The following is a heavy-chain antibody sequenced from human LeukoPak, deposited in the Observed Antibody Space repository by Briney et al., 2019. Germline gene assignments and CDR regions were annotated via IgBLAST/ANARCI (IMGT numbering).Heavy chain of an antibody. D-gene: IGHD2-15*01. Sequence: PGGSLRLSCAASGFTFSSYAMSWVRQAPGKGLEWVSAISGSGGSTYYADSVKGRFTISRDNSKNTLYLQMNSLRAEDTAVYYCAKDSCSGGSCSNDYWGQGTLVTVSS. CDR1: GFTFSSYA. J-gene: IGHJ4*02. V-gene: IGHV3-23*01. CDR2: ISGSGGST. CDR3: AKDSCSGGSCSNDY.